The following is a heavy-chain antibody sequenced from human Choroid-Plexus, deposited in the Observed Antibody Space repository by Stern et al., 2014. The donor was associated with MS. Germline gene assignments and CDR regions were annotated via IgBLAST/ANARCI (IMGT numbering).Heavy chain of an antibody. CDR1: GYTFTSYA. D-gene: IGHD6-13*01. Sequence: MQLVESGAEVKKPGASVKVSCKASGYTFTSYAIHWVRQAPGQRLEWMGRINTANGDTYYSEKFQGRVTFTRDTSANTAYMELFSLTSEDTTVYYCGRGQQSFDPWGQGTLVTVSA. CDR3: GRGQQSFDP. CDR2: INTANGDT. J-gene: IGHJ5*02. V-gene: IGHV1-3*04.